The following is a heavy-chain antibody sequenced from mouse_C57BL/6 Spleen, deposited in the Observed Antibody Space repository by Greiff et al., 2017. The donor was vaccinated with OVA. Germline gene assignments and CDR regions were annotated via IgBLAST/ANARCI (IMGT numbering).Heavy chain of an antibody. CDR3: ARELTGTYTDY. J-gene: IGHJ2*01. CDR1: GYTFTSYW. D-gene: IGHD4-1*01. Sequence: QVQLQQPGAELVKPGASVKMSCKASGYTFTSYWITWVKQRPGQGLEWIGGIYPGSGSTNYNEKFKSKATLTVDTSSSTAYMQLSSLTSEDAAVYDCARELTGTYTDYWGQGTTLTVSS. CDR2: IYPGSGST. V-gene: IGHV1-55*01.